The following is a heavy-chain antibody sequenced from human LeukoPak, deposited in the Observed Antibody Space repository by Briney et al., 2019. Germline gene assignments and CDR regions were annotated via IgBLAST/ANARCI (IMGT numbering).Heavy chain of an antibody. CDR2: INPNSGGT. V-gene: IGHV1-2*02. CDR3: YSGGVGGTGDGYYMDV. D-gene: IGHD1-26*01. CDR1: GYVFIDYY. J-gene: IGHJ6*03. Sequence: ASVKVSCKASGYVFIDYYMHWVRQAPGQGLEWMGWINPNSGGTNSTQKFQGRVTMTRDTSISTAYMELSSLRSDDTAVYYCYSGGVGGTGDGYYMDVWGIGTTVTVSS.